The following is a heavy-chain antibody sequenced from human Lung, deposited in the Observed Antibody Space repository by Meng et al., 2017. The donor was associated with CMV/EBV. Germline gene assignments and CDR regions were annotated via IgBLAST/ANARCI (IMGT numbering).Heavy chain of an antibody. V-gene: IGHV1-69*12. CDR1: GGTFSSYA. D-gene: IGHD6-13*01. CDR3: AREVSSSWFAGDWFDP. CDR2: IIPIFGTA. J-gene: IGHJ5*02. Sequence: QVQLVQSGAEVKKPGSSVKVSRKASGGTFSSYAISWVRQAPGQGLEWMGGIIPIFGTANYAQKFQGRVTITADESTSTAYMELSSLRSEDTAVYYCAREVSSSWFAGDWFDPWGQGTLVTVSS.